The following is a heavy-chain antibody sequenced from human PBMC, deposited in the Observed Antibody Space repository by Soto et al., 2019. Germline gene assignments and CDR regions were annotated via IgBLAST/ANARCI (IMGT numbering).Heavy chain of an antibody. V-gene: IGHV4-31*03. CDR3: AREEGAVTAGGYYYYYGLDV. J-gene: IGHJ6*02. D-gene: IGHD2-21*02. CDR2: IYYSGST. CDR1: GGSISSGGYY. Sequence: QVQLQESGPGLVKPSQTLSLTCTVSGGSISSGGYYWSWIRHHPGKGLEWLGYIYYSGSTYYNPSLKRRVTISVDTSNKQVSLKLTSVTAADTAVYYCAREEGAVTAGGYYYYYGLDVWGQGTTVTVSS.